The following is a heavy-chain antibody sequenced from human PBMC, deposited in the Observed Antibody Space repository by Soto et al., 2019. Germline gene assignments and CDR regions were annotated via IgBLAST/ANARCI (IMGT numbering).Heavy chain of an antibody. Sequence: QITLKESGPTLVKPTQTLTLTCTFSGFSLSSSGVAVGWIRQPPGKALEWLALIYWDDDQRYGPSLRSKLAVTKDTSKNQVVLTVTNMDPVDTATYYCAHKKTNQHYFDYWGQGTLVTVSS. D-gene: IGHD1-1*01. CDR2: IYWDDDQ. CDR3: AHKKTNQHYFDY. CDR1: GFSLSSSGVA. J-gene: IGHJ4*02. V-gene: IGHV2-5*05.